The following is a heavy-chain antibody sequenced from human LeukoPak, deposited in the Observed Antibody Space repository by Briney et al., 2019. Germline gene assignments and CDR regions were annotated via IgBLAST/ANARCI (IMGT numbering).Heavy chain of an antibody. CDR1: GLTFSTYD. D-gene: IGHD1-7*01. V-gene: IGHV3-13*04. Sequence: GGSLRLSRAASGLTFSTYDMHWVRQVTGKGLEWVSAIGAGEDTYYLGSVKGRFTISRENAKNVLYLQMSSLRVEDTAVYYCVREIRETVITRHYYYGIDVWGQGTTVTVSS. J-gene: IGHJ6*02. CDR2: IGAGEDT. CDR3: VREIRETVITRHYYYGIDV.